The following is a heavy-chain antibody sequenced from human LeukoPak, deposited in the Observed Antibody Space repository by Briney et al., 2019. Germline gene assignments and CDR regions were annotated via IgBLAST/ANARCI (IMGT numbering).Heavy chain of an antibody. D-gene: IGHD3-10*01. CDR1: GGTFSSYA. Sequence: VASVTVSCKASGGTFSSYAISWVRQAPGQGLEWMGGIIPIFGTANYAQKFQGRVTITADESTSTAYMELSSLRSEDTAVYYCATEGAYGSGSYFLYYGMDVWGQGTTVTVSS. CDR2: IIPIFGTA. V-gene: IGHV1-69*13. J-gene: IGHJ6*02. CDR3: ATEGAYGSGSYFLYYGMDV.